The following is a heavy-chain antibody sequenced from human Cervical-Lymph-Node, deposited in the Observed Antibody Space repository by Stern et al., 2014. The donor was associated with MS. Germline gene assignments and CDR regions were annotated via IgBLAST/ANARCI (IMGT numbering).Heavy chain of an antibody. CDR3: ARDYGDYAFDY. Sequence: MQLVQSGAEVKKPGASLKISCKGSGYSFTANWIAWVRQMPGKGLEWMGSIYPFDSDTRFSPSVQGQVTISADKSISTAYLQWSSLKASDSAMYYCARDYGDYAFDYWGQGTLVTVSS. CDR1: GYSFTANW. V-gene: IGHV5-51*01. J-gene: IGHJ4*02. D-gene: IGHD4-17*01. CDR2: IYPFDSDT.